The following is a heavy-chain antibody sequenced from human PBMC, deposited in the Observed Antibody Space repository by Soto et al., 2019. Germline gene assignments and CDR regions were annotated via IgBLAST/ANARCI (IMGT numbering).Heavy chain of an antibody. CDR2: ISSSDSI. CDR1: GFSFSNYE. J-gene: IGHJ4*02. D-gene: IGHD3-22*01. Sequence: PVGSLRLSCAASGFSFSNYEMNWVRQAPGKGLEWISHISSSDSIYYADSVKGRFTISRANAKSSLYLQMNSLRAEDTAVYYCARSGGSYRPFDSWGQGTLVTVSS. CDR3: ARSGGSYRPFDS. V-gene: IGHV3-48*03.